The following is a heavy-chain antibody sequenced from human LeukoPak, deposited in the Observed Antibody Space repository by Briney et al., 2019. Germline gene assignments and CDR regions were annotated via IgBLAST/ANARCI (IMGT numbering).Heavy chain of an antibody. Sequence: GGSLRLSCAASGFTVSSNYMSWVRQAPGNGMEWVSVIYSGGSTYYADCVKGRFTFSRDNSKNTLYLQMNSLRAEDTAVYYCAREGCSSISCYEGGLFDYWGQGTLVIVSS. CDR3: AREGCSSISCYEGGLFDY. J-gene: IGHJ4*02. CDR1: GFTVSSNY. CDR2: IYSGGST. V-gene: IGHV3-53*01. D-gene: IGHD2-2*01.